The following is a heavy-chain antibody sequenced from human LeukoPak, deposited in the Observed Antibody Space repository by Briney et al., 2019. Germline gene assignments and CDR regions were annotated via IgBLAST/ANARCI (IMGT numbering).Heavy chain of an antibody. CDR2: ISYDGSDK. CDR3: AKDMRPYSGDRSFLFDQ. D-gene: IGHD1-26*01. V-gene: IGHV3-30*18. CDR1: GFSFSYYG. Sequence: PGGSLRLSCAASGFSFSYYGIHWVRQAPGKGLEWVALISYDGSDKYFADSVKGRFSISRDNSQNTFYLQMNSLRAEATAIYYCAKDMRPYSGDRSFLFDQWGQGTLVIVSS. J-gene: IGHJ4*02.